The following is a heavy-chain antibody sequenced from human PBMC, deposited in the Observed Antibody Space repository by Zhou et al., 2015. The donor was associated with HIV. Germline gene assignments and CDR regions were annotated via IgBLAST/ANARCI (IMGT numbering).Heavy chain of an antibody. CDR3: ARAMCGWNCHYGIDV. J-gene: IGHJ6*02. CDR2: ISGYNGNT. Sequence: QVQLVQSGAEVKKPGDSVKVSCKASGYTFSNYGITWVRQAPGQGLEWMGWISGYNGNTKFSHRSSRARVTMTTDTSTSTAYMDLRSLRSDDTAVYYCARAMCGWNCHYGIDVWGQGTDGHRLL. D-gene: IGHD6-19*01. V-gene: IGHV1-18*01. CDR1: GYTFSNYG.